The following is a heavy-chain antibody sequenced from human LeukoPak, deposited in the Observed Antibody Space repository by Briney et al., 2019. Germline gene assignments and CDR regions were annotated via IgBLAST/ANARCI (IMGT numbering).Heavy chain of an antibody. CDR3: ARGPRPPYYYGSGSYPYDAFDI. D-gene: IGHD3-10*01. J-gene: IGHJ3*02. V-gene: IGHV4-34*01. Sequence: TSETLSLTCAVYGGSFSGYYWSWIRQPPGKGLEWIGEINHSGSTNYNPSLKSRVTISVDTSKNQFSLKLSSVTAADTAVYYCARGPRPPYYYGSGSYPYDAFDIWGQGTMVTVSS. CDR2: INHSGST. CDR1: GGSFSGYY.